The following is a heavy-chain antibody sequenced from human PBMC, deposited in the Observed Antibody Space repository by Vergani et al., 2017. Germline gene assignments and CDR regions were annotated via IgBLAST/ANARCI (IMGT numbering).Heavy chain of an antibody. CDR1: GYTFTSYA. CDR2: INTNTGNP. Sequence: QVQLVQSGSELKKPGASVKVSCKASGYTFTSYAMNWVRQAPGQGLEWMGWINTNTGNPTYAQGFKGWFVFSLDTSVSTAYLQISSLKAEDTAVYYCAGDIVVVVAAEAAFDIWGQGTMVTVSS. CDR3: AGDIVVVVAAEAAFDI. V-gene: IGHV7-4-1*02. D-gene: IGHD2-15*01. J-gene: IGHJ3*02.